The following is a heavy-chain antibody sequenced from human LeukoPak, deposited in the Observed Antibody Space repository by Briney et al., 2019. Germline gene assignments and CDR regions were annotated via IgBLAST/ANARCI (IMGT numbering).Heavy chain of an antibody. CDR2: ISAYNGNT. V-gene: IGHV1-18*01. CDR1: GYTLTSYG. J-gene: IGHJ4*02. D-gene: IGHD3-3*01. CDR3: ARTSPTIFGVVINYYFDY. Sequence: ASVKVSCKASGYTLTSYGISWVRQAPGQGLEWMGWISAYNGNTNYAQKLQGRVTMTTDTSTSTAYMELSSLRSEDTAVYYCARTSPTIFGVVINYYFDYWGQGTLVTVSS.